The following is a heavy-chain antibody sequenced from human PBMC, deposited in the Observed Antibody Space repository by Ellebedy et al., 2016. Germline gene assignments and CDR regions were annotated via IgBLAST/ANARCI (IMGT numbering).Heavy chain of an antibody. J-gene: IGHJ4*02. D-gene: IGHD3-22*01. CDR1: GGSISSGGYY. CDR3: ARVDYDSSGYYLDY. V-gene: IGHV4-31*03. Sequence: SETLSLXXTVSGGSISSGGYYWSWIRQHPGKGLEWIGYIYYSGSTYYNPSLKSRVTISVDTSKNQFSLKLSSVTAADTAVYYCARVDYDSSGYYLDYWGQGTLVTVSS. CDR2: IYYSGST.